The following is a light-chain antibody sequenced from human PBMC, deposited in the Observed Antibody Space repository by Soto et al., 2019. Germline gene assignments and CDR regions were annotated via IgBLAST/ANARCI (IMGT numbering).Light chain of an antibody. CDR1: QGISSY. CDR2: AAS. Sequence: DIKMDQSRSYLSPSVGERSTMTCREHQGISSYLAWYQQKPGKAPKLLIYAASTLQSGVPSRFSGSGSGTDFTLTISTLQPEDFATYYCQQLNTYPRTFGPGTKVDIK. J-gene: IGKJ3*01. CDR3: QQLNTYPRT. V-gene: IGKV1-9*01.